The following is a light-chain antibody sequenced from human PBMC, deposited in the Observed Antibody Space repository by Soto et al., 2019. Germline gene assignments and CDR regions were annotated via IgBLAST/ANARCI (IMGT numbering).Light chain of an antibody. Sequence: QSGLTQPPSASGSPGQSVTISCTGTSSDVGGYNYVSWYQQHPGKAPKLMIYEVSKRPSGVPDRFSGSKSGNTASLTVSGLQAEDEADYYCSSYAGSTLFGTGTKLTVL. CDR1: SSDVGGYNY. CDR2: EVS. J-gene: IGLJ1*01. CDR3: SSYAGSTL. V-gene: IGLV2-8*01.